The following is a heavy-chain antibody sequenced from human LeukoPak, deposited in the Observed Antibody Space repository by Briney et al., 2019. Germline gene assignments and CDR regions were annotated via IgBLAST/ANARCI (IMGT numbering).Heavy chain of an antibody. CDR2: IYHSGST. CDR3: ARLRSGYSSTFYYFDY. CDR1: GYSISSGYY. Sequence: SETLSLTCAVSGYSISSGYYWGWIRQPPGKGLEWIGNIYHSGSTSYNSSLKSRVTISVDTSKNQFSLKLSSVTAADTAVYCCARLRSGYSSTFYYFDYWGQGTLVTVSS. V-gene: IGHV4-38-2*01. D-gene: IGHD6-13*01. J-gene: IGHJ4*02.